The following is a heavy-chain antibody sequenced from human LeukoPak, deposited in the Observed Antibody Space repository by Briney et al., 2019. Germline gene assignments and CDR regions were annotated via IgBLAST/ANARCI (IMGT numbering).Heavy chain of an antibody. Sequence: PSQTLSLTCTVSGGSISSGGYYWSWIRQHPGKGLEWIGYIYYSGSTYYNPSLKSRVTISVDTSKNQFSLKLSSVTAADTAVYYCARVGLWQLVANWFDPWGQGTLVTVSS. J-gene: IGHJ5*02. D-gene: IGHD6-6*01. CDR2: IYYSGST. CDR1: GGSISSGGYY. V-gene: IGHV4-31*03. CDR3: ARVGLWQLVANWFDP.